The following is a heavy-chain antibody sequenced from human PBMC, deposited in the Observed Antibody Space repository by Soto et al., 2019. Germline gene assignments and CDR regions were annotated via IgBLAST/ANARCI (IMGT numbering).Heavy chain of an antibody. J-gene: IGHJ5*02. V-gene: IGHV4-59*01. CDR1: GGSISSYY. CDR2: IYYSGST. CDR3: ARSGSSWYPGWFDP. D-gene: IGHD6-13*01. Sequence: KPSETLSLTCTVSGGSISSYYWSWIRQPPGKGLEWIGYIYYSGSTNYNPSLKSRVTISVDTSKNQFSLKLSSVTAADTAVYYCARSGSSWYPGWFDPWGQGTLVTVSS.